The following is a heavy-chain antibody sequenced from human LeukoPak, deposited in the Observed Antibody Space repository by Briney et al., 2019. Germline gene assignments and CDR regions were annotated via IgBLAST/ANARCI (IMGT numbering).Heavy chain of an antibody. CDR3: ASRSSIWSGYQDTLYYFDS. CDR1: SGSISSYY. Sequence: SETLSLTCTVASGSISSYYWSWLRQPPGKRLEWVGLIYYSGSTNYNPYLKRRVTISVDTSKTQFSLKLSSVTAAGTAVYYCASRSSIWSGYQDTLYYFDSWGQGTLVTVSS. V-gene: IGHV4-59*01. D-gene: IGHD3-3*01. CDR2: IYYSGST. J-gene: IGHJ4*02.